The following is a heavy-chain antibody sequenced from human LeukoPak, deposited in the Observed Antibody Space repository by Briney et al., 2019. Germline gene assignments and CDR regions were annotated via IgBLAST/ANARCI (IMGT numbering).Heavy chain of an antibody. J-gene: IGHJ4*02. CDR1: GGSISSSGHY. CDR3: ARHLWSEYHKFDY. CDR2: IYFSGNT. D-gene: IGHD3-3*01. V-gene: IGHV4-61*05. Sequence: SETLSLTCTVSGGSISSSGHYWDWIRQPPGKGLEWIGHIYFSGNTNYNPSLKSPVTISVDRSKNQFSLKLSSVTAADTAVYYCARHLWSEYHKFDYWGQGILVIVSS.